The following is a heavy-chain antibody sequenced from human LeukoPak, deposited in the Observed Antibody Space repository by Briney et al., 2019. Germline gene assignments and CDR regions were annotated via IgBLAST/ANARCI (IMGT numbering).Heavy chain of an antibody. D-gene: IGHD2-15*01. CDR3: ARTIRYCSGGSCYAFDI. V-gene: IGHV4-59*12. Sequence: SETLSLTCTVSGGSISSYYWSWIRQPPGKGLEWIGYIYYSGSTNYNPSLKSRVTISLDTSKNQFSLKLSSVTAADTAVYYCARTIRYCSGGSCYAFDIWGQGTMVTVSS. CDR1: GGSISSYY. J-gene: IGHJ3*02. CDR2: IYYSGST.